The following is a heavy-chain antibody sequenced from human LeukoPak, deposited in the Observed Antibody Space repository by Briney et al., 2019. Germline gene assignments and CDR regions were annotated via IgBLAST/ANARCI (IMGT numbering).Heavy chain of an antibody. Sequence: SETLSLTCAVYGGSFSGYYWSWIRQPPGRGLEWIGEINHSGSTNYYPSIKSRVTISVDTSKNQFSLKLSSVTAADTAVFYCATWELGIDYWGQGTLVTVSS. CDR1: GGSFSGYY. D-gene: IGHD7-27*01. CDR2: INHSGST. J-gene: IGHJ4*02. V-gene: IGHV4-34*01. CDR3: ATWELGIDY.